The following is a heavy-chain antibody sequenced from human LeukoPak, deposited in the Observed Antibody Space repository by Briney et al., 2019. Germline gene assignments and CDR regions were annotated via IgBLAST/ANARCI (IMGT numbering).Heavy chain of an antibody. J-gene: IGHJ4*02. D-gene: IGHD3-10*01. CDR3: ARDGSGSDHPPSFDY. V-gene: IGHV4-30-2*01. CDR2: IYHGGST. Sequence: SETLSLTCAVSGGSISSGGYSWSWIRQPPGKGLEWIGYIYHGGSTYYNPSLKSRVTISVDGSKNQFSLKLSSVTAADTAVYYCARDGSGSDHPPSFDYWGQGTLVTVSS. CDR1: GGSISSGGYS.